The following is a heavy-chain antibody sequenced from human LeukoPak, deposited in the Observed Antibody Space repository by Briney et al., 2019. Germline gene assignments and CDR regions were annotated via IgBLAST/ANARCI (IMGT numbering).Heavy chain of an antibody. D-gene: IGHD5-18*01. J-gene: IGHJ4*02. CDR1: GFTFCSFS. Sequence: PGGSLTLSCSASGFTFCSFSLLWLRPAPGQGRVGGSYLSFSGSNIYHADPVKGRITISRDNAKNSLYLQMNSLRAEDTAVYYCARDGYSYGKLDYWGQGTLVTVSS. CDR2: LSFSGSNI. CDR3: ARDGYSYGKLDY. V-gene: IGHV3-48*01.